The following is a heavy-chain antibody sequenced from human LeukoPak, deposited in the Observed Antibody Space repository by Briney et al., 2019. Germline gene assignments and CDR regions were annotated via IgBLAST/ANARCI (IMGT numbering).Heavy chain of an antibody. J-gene: IGHJ4*02. Sequence: QPGGSLRLSCAASGFIFSSYAMSWVRQSPGKGLVWVSAISGSGGSTYYADTVKGRFTISRDNSKNTLYLQMNSLRPEDTAVYYCAKDRSSGGYFDYWGQGTLVTVSS. CDR1: GFIFSSYA. V-gene: IGHV3-23*01. CDR3: AKDRSSGGYFDY. CDR2: ISGSGGST. D-gene: IGHD3-16*01.